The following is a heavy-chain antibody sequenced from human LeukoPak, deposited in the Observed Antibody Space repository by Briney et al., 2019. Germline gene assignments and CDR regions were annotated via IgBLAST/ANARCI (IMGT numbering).Heavy chain of an antibody. CDR1: GFTFSSFS. D-gene: IGHD2-8*01. CDR3: ARDYCTNGVSAEYFQH. V-gene: IGHV3-7*05. CDR2: INQDGSDK. Sequence: GGSLRLSCAASGFTFSSFSMNWVRQPPGKGLEWVANINQDGSDKHYVDSVKGRFTISRDNAKNSLYLQMNSPRAEDTAVYYCARDYCTNGVSAEYFQHWGQGTLVTVSS. J-gene: IGHJ1*01.